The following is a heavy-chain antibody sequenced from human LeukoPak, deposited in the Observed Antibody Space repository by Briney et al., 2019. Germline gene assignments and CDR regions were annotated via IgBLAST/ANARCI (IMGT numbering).Heavy chain of an antibody. CDR1: GYSFTSYW. D-gene: IGHD6-13*01. J-gene: IGHJ6*03. V-gene: IGHV5-51*01. CDR3: ARQGAAGKYYYYYMDV. CDR2: IYPGDSDT. Sequence: GESLKISCKGSGYSFTSYWIGWVLQMPGKGLEWMVIIYPGDSDTRYSPSFQGQVTISADKSINTAYLEWSSLKASDTAIYYCARQGAAGKYYYYYMDVWGKGTTVTVSS.